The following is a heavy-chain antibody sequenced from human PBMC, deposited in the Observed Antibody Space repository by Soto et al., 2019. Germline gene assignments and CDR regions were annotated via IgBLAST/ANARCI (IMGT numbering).Heavy chain of an antibody. D-gene: IGHD3-10*01. J-gene: IGHJ4*02. Sequence: TLSLTCTVSGGSISSGDYYWSWIRQPPGKGLEWIGYIYYSGSTYYNPSLKSRVTISVDTSKNQFSLKLSSVTAADTAVYYCARCITMVRGVITYYFDYWGQGTLVTVSS. CDR3: ARCITMVRGVITYYFDY. V-gene: IGHV4-30-4*01. CDR1: GGSISSGDYY. CDR2: IYYSGST.